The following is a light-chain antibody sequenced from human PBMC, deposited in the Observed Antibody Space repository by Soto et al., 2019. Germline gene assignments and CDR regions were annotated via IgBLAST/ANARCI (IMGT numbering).Light chain of an antibody. V-gene: IGLV2-14*01. J-gene: IGLJ1*01. CDR2: DVS. CDR1: SSDVGGYNY. Sequence: QSALTQPASVSGSPGQSITISCTGTSSDVGGYNYVSWYQQHPGKAPKLMIYDVSNRPSGVSNRFSGSKSGNTASLTISGLQAEDEADYYCSSYTISSPYVFGTGTKLTVL. CDR3: SSYTISSPYV.